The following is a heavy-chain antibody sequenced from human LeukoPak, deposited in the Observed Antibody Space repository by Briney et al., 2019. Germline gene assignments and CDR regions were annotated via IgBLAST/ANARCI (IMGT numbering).Heavy chain of an antibody. CDR1: GYTXTSYY. J-gene: IGHJ4*02. D-gene: IGHD1-26*01. V-gene: IGHV1-46*01. Sequence: ASVKVSCKAAGYTXTSYYMHWVRQAPGEGLEWMGVINPNGGGTSYAQKFQGRVTMTRDTSTSTVYMELRSLTFEDTAVYFCARDPSGSWQWFDYWGQGTLVTVSS. CDR3: ARDPSGSWQWFDY. CDR2: INPNGGGT.